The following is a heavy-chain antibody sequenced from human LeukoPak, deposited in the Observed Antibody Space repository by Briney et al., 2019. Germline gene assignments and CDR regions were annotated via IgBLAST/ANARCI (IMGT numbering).Heavy chain of an antibody. CDR1: GFVFSNNE. J-gene: IGHJ4*02. D-gene: IGHD2-21*01. CDR2: FSGDGNDV. CDR3: ARGRLLRLESFFDL. Sequence: GGSLRLSCAASGFVFSNNEMHWVRQAPGKGLEWVAYFSGDGNDVHYADSARGRFTISSDKSTNSVVLQMNRLRVEDTAVYYCARGRLLRLESFFDLWGQGTLVTVSS. V-gene: IGHV3-48*03.